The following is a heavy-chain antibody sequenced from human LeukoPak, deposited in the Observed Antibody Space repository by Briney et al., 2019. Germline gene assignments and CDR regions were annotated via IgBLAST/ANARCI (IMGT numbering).Heavy chain of an antibody. V-gene: IGHV1-69*04. CDR3: ARGGYYYDSSGSSFDY. J-gene: IGHJ4*02. CDR1: GGTFSSYA. Sequence: SVKVSCKASGGTFSSYAISWVRQAPGQGLEWMGRIIPILGIANYAQKFQGRVTITADKSTSTAYMELSSLRSEDTAVYYCARGGYYYDSSGSSFDYWGQGTLVTVSS. D-gene: IGHD3-22*01. CDR2: IIPILGIA.